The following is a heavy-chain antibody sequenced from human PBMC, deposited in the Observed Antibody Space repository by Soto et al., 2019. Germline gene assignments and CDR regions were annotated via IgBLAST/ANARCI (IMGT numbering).Heavy chain of an antibody. CDR3: ARHHRYCTGGSCYAIDS. J-gene: IGHJ4*02. D-gene: IGHD2-15*01. CDR1: GGSISSYY. V-gene: IGHV4-59*08. Sequence: SETLSLTCTVSGGSISSYYWTWIRQPPGKEPEWIAYIYYTGSTNYNPSLKSRVTISLDTSKNQFSLNLSSVTAADTAVYYCARHHRYCTGGSCYAIDSWGQGTLVTVSS. CDR2: IYYTGST.